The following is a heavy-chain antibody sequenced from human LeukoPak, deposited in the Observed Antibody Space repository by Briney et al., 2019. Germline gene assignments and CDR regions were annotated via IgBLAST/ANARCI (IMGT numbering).Heavy chain of an antibody. Sequence: ASVKVSCKVSGYTLTELSMHLVRQAPGKGLEWMGGFDPEDGETIYAQKFQGRVTMTEDTSTDTAYMELSSLRSEDTAVYYCATVGGDSPAADYWGQGTLVTVSS. CDR1: GYTLTELS. CDR3: ATVGGDSPAADY. V-gene: IGHV1-24*01. J-gene: IGHJ4*02. D-gene: IGHD6-13*01. CDR2: FDPEDGET.